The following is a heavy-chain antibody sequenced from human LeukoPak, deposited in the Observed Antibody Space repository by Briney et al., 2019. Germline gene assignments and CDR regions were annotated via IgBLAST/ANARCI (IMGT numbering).Heavy chain of an antibody. CDR2: ISSSSSYI. V-gene: IGHV3-21*01. D-gene: IGHD3-10*01. J-gene: IGHJ4*02. CDR3: ARDDADYGSGSCN. CDR1: GFTFSSYS. Sequence: PVGSLRLSCAASGFTFSSYSMNWVRQAPGKGLEWVSSISSSSSYIYYADSVKGRFTISRDNAKNSLYLQMNSLRAEGTAVYYCARDDADYGSGSCNWGQGTLVTVSS.